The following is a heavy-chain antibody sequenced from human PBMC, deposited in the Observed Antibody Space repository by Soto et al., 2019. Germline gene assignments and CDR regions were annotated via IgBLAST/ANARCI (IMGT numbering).Heavy chain of an antibody. Sequence: QVQLVQSGAEVKKPGASVKVSCKASGYTFTSYDINWVRQATGQGLEWMGWMNPNSGITGYAQKFQGRVTMTRNTSISTAYMELSSLRSEDTAVYYCARGLTYSYGQMLYYYYGMDVWGQGTTVTVSS. V-gene: IGHV1-8*01. CDR3: ARGLTYSYGQMLYYYYGMDV. J-gene: IGHJ6*02. CDR1: GYTFTSYD. D-gene: IGHD5-18*01. CDR2: MNPNSGIT.